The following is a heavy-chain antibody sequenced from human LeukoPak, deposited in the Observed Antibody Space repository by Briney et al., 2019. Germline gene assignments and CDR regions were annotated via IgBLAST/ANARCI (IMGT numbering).Heavy chain of an antibody. J-gene: IGHJ4*02. Sequence: PGGSLRLSCAASGFTFSTYWTNWVRQAPGKGLEWVAYIREDGSHKNYVDSVKGRFTISRDNAKNSLSLHLNSLRAEDTAVYFCARGGTWGSFDYWGQGTLVTVSS. CDR1: GFTFSTYW. V-gene: IGHV3-7*01. D-gene: IGHD3-16*01. CDR2: IREDGSHK. CDR3: ARGGTWGSFDY.